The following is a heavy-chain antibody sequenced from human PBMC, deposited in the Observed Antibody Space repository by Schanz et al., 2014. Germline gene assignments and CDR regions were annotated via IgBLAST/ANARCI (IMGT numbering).Heavy chain of an antibody. CDR2: IPWNGAAI. J-gene: IGHJ4*02. Sequence: EVQVVESGGGLVQPGGSLRLSCTASGFHSDDYAMHWVRQAPGKGLEWVSNIPWNGAAIGYAGSVRGRFTIARDSSKNTLYLQMNSLRPEDTAIYYCAKNQYDDVDLSSFYFGFWGQGTLVTVSS. CDR3: AKNQYDDVDLSSFYFGF. V-gene: IGHV3-9*02. D-gene: IGHD3-10*02. CDR1: GFHSDDYA.